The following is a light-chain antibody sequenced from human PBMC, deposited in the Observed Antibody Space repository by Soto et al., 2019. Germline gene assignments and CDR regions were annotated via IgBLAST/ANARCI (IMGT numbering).Light chain of an antibody. V-gene: IGLV2-14*01. CDR3: SSYTTAYTQG. CDR2: EVT. J-gene: IGLJ3*02. CDR1: SNDVGYYNY. Sequence: QSALSQPASVSGSPGQSITISCPGTSNDVGYYNYVSWYQQHPGQAPKLMISEVTTRPSGVSDRFSGSKSGNMASLTISRLQAEDEAHYYCSSYTTAYTQGFGGGTQLTVL.